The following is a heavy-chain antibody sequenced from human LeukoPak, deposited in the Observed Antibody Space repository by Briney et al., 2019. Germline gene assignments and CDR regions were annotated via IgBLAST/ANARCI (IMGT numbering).Heavy chain of an antibody. Sequence: GGSLRLSCAASGFTFSSYAMSWVRQAPGKGLKWVSAMSGSGGSTYYAESVKGRVTISRDNSKNTLYLQMNSLRAEDTAVYYCAGSTLKRGGASYFDLWGQGTLVTVSS. CDR3: AGSTLKRGGASYFDL. V-gene: IGHV3-23*01. J-gene: IGHJ4*02. CDR1: GFTFSSYA. D-gene: IGHD2-21*01. CDR2: MSGSGGST.